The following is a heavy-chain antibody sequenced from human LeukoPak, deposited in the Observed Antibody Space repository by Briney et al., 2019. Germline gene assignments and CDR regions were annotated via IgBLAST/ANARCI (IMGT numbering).Heavy chain of an antibody. CDR1: GYTFTGYY. V-gene: IGHV1-2*02. J-gene: IGHJ4*02. CDR3: AREVSYYYDSSGYDFPY. Sequence: ASVKVSCKASGYTFTGYYMHWVRQAPGQGLEWMGWINPNSGGTNYAQKFQGRVTMTRDTSISTAYMELSRLRSDDTAVYYCAREVSYYYDSSGYDFPYWGRGTLVTVSS. D-gene: IGHD3-22*01. CDR2: INPNSGGT.